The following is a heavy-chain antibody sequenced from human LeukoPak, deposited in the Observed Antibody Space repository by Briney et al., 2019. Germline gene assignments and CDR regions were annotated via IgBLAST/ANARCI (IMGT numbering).Heavy chain of an antibody. Sequence: GGSLRLSCAASGFTFSSYAMNWVRQAPGKGLEWVSYISSSGSTICYADSVKGRFTISRDNAKNSLYLQMNSLRAEDTAVYYCARRYDILTGYGYYCYYGMDVWGKGTTVTVSS. D-gene: IGHD3-9*01. V-gene: IGHV3-48*03. CDR2: ISSSGSTI. CDR1: GFTFSSYA. J-gene: IGHJ6*04. CDR3: ARRYDILTGYGYYCYYGMDV.